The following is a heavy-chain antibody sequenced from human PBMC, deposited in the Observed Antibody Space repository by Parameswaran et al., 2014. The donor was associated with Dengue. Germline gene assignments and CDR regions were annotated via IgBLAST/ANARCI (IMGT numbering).Heavy chain of an antibody. Sequence: VRQAPGKGLEWVSVISDTGSYIYYANSVEGRFTISRDNAKNSLYLQMNSLRAEDTAVYYCARENSMIRGVIKDFDYVGPGNPGHRLL. J-gene: IGHJ4*02. D-gene: IGHD3-10*01. CDR2: ISDTGSYI. V-gene: IGHV3-21*01. CDR3: ARENSMIRGVIKDFDY.